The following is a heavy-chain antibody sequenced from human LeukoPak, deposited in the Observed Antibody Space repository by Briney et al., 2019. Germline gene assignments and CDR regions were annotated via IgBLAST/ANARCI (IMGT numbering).Heavy chain of an antibody. D-gene: IGHD2-2*01. CDR1: GGSISSGGSY. J-gene: IGHJ4*02. Sequence: PSETLSLTCTVSGGSISSGGSYWSWIRQHPGKGLEWIGYIYYSGSTYYNPSLKSRVTISVDTSKNQFSLKLSSVTAADTAVYYCAREGSYCSSTSCQLYYFDYWGQGTLVTVSS. CDR3: AREGSYCSSTSCQLYYFDY. V-gene: IGHV4-31*03. CDR2: IYYSGST.